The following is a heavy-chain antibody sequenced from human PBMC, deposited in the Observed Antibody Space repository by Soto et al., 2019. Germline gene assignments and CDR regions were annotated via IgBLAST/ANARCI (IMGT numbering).Heavy chain of an antibody. Sequence: SVKVSCKASGGTFRSYSISWVRQAPGQGLEWMGGIIPIFDITNYAQKFQGRVTITADESTSTAYMELSSLGSDDTAVYYCARPDEGGYSSNRHYYYALDVWGQGTTVTVSS. V-gene: IGHV1-69*13. J-gene: IGHJ6*02. CDR3: ARPDEGGYSSNRHYYYALDV. CDR1: GGTFRSYS. CDR2: IIPIFDIT. D-gene: IGHD3-22*01.